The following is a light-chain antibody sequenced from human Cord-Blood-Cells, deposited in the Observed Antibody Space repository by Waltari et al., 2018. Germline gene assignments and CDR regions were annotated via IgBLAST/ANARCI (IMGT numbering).Light chain of an antibody. J-gene: IGKJ2*03. Sequence: EIVLTQSPGTLSLSPGERATLSCRASQSVSSSYLAWYQQETGQAPRPLIYGASSRATGIPDRFSGSGSGTDFTLTISRLEPEDFAVYYCQQYGSSPMHSFGQGTKLEIK. V-gene: IGKV3-20*01. CDR2: GAS. CDR1: QSVSSSY. CDR3: QQYGSSPMHS.